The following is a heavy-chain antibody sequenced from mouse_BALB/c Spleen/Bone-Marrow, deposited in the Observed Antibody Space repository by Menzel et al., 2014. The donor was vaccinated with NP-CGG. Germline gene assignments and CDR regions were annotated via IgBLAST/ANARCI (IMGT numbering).Heavy chain of an antibody. CDR3: ARYYYGYYFDY. D-gene: IGHD1-2*01. CDR1: GFNIKDTY. Sequence: EVQLQQSGAELVKPGASVKLPCTASGFNIKDTYMHWVKQRPEQGLEWIGRIDPANGNTKYDPKFQGKATITADTSSNTDYLQLSSLTSEDTAVYYCARYYYGYYFDYWGQGTTLTVSS. V-gene: IGHV14-3*02. J-gene: IGHJ2*01. CDR2: IDPANGNT.